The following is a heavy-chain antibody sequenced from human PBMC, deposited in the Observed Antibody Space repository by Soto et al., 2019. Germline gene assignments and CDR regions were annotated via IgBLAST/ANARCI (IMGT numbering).Heavy chain of an antibody. Sequence: VGSLRLSCAASGFTFSNSAMSWVRQAPGKGLDWVSSISDSGVSTYYADSVKGRFTISRDNSKSTLYLQMNSLRAEDTAVYYCAKQPYSGSSHLDYWGQGTLVTVSS. J-gene: IGHJ4*02. CDR3: AKQPYSGSSHLDY. V-gene: IGHV3-23*01. CDR2: ISDSGVST. CDR1: GFTFSNSA. D-gene: IGHD1-26*01.